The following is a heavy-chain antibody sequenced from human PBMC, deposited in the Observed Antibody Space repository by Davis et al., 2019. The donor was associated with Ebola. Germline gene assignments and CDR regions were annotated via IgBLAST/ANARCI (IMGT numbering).Heavy chain of an antibody. V-gene: IGHV3-11*01. CDR1: GFTFSDYY. D-gene: IGHD6-6*01. CDR2: ISSSGSTI. Sequence: PGGSLRLSCAASGFTFSDYYMSWIRQAPGKGLEWVSYISSSGSTIYYADSVKGRFTISRDNAKNSLYLQMNSLRAEDTAVYYCARDQYQSSSSPFDYWGQGTLVTVSS. CDR3: ARDQYQSSSSPFDY. J-gene: IGHJ4*02.